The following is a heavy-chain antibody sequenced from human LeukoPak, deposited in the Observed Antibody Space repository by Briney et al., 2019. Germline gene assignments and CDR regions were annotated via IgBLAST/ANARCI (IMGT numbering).Heavy chain of an antibody. CDR3: LWPTAEGVFDN. D-gene: IGHD3-10*01. CDR1: GSTFTGYS. V-gene: IGHV3-15*01. CDR2: IKSKTDGGTI. J-gene: IGHJ4*02. Sequence: PGGSLRLSCAASGSTFTGYSMNWVRQAPGKGLEWVGRIKSKTDGGTIDYAAPVKGRFIISRDDSKNTLYLQINSLRTEDTAVYYCLWPTAEGVFDNWGQGTLVTVSS.